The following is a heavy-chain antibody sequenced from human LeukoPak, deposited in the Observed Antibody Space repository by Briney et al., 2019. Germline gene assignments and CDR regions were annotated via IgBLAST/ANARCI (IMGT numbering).Heavy chain of an antibody. CDR3: AREAYSGSYHEDY. J-gene: IGHJ4*02. V-gene: IGHV4-34*01. CDR2: INHSGST. D-gene: IGHD1-26*01. Sequence: PSETLSLTCAVYGGSFSGYYWSWIRQPPGKGLERIGEINHSGSTNYNPSLKSRVTISVDTSKNQFSPKLSSVTAADTAVYYCAREAYSGSYHEDYWGQGTLVTVSS. CDR1: GGSFSGYY.